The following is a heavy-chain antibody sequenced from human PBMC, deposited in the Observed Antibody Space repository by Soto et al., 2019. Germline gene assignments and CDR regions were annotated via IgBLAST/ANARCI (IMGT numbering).Heavy chain of an antibody. V-gene: IGHV4-30-4*01. CDR3: ARDVDSTILKPNDAFGI. CDR2: IYYSGST. J-gene: IGHJ3*02. D-gene: IGHD5-18*01. Sequence: QVQLQESGPGLVKPSQTLSLTCTVSGDSIFGGDYYWSWFRQPPGKGLQWVGSIYYSGSTYYNPSLKSRVAISVDTSQNQFSLKLSSVTAADTAVYFCARDVDSTILKPNDAFGIWGQGTMVTVSS. CDR1: GDSIFGGDYY.